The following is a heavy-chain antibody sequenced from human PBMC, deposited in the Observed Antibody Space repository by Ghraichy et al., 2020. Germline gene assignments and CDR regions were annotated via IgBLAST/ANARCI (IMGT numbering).Heavy chain of an antibody. CDR3: ARIGYSSSSFDY. D-gene: IGHD6-6*01. CDR1: GFTYTRYW. J-gene: IGHJ4*02. V-gene: IGHV3-7*03. CDR2: INQDGSQT. Sequence: GESLNIYCSASGFTYTRYWMSWVRQAPGKGLEWLANINQDGSQTDCVDSVKGRFSFPRDNAKNSLYLQLNSLRAEDTAVYFCARIGYSSSSFDYWGQGTLVTVSS.